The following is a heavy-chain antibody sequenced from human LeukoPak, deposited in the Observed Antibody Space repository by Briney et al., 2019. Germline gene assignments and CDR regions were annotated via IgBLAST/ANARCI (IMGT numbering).Heavy chain of an antibody. V-gene: IGHV3-30*03. D-gene: IGHD2-2*01. CDR3: VGYCSTASCGASY. J-gene: IGHJ4*02. CDR2: ISYDGSNK. Sequence: GGSLRLSCAASEFTFSSYSMNWVRQAPGKGLEWVAVISYDGSNKNYADSVKGRFTISRDNSKNTLDLEMNSLRAEDAAVYYCVGYCSTASCGASYWGQGTLVTVSS. CDR1: EFTFSSYS.